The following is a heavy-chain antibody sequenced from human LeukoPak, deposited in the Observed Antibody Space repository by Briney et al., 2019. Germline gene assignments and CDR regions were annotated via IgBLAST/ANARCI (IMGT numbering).Heavy chain of an antibody. D-gene: IGHD1-20*01. CDR2: IYHSERT. Sequence: SETLSLTCTVSGYSINNGFYWGWIRPPPGKGLEWIGSIYHSERTHYNPSLKSRVTISVDTSKNQFSLKLSSVTAADTAVYYCARVLPITPYFDYWGQGTLVTVPS. CDR3: ARVLPITPYFDY. CDR1: GYSINNGFY. V-gene: IGHV4-38-2*02. J-gene: IGHJ4*02.